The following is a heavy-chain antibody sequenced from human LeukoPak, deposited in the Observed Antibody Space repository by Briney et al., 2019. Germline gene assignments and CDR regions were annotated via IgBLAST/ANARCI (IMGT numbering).Heavy chain of an antibody. CDR2: IYDSGST. V-gene: IGHV4-39*02. Sequence: PSETLSLTCTVSGGSIRSSYYYWGWIRQPPGKGLEWIGSIYDSGSTYYNPSLKSRVTISVDTSKNQFSLKLNSVTAADTAVYYCARDRAAPTWFFDLWGRGTLVLVSS. D-gene: IGHD2-15*01. CDR3: ARDRAAPTWFFDL. CDR1: GGSIRSSYYY. J-gene: IGHJ2*01.